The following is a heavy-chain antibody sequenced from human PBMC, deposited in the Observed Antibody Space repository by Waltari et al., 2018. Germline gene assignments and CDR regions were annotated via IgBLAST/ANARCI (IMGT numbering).Heavy chain of an antibody. D-gene: IGHD3-10*01. V-gene: IGHV4-30-4*08. CDR3: ARGGTGLWVDNWFDP. CDR2: NFYCGCT. J-gene: IGHJ5*02. CDR1: GGSISSDDYY. Sequence: QVQLQESGPGLVKPSQTLSLTCTVSGGSISSDDYYWSWIRQPPGKGLRWLGYNFYCGCTCYHPALTSRVTLSVDTAKMQFSRKLSSVTDADTAVYDCARGGTGLWVDNWFDPWGQGTLVTVSS.